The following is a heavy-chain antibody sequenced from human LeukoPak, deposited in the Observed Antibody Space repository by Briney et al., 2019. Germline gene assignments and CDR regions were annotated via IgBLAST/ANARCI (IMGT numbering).Heavy chain of an antibody. Sequence: KPSETLSLTCAVYGGSFSGYYWSWIRQPPGKGLEWIGEINHSGSTNYNPSLKSRVTISVDTSKNQFSLKLSSVTAADTAVYYCASKGKAVAGTGGAFDIWGQGTMVTVSS. CDR1: GGSFSGYY. V-gene: IGHV4-34*01. CDR2: INHSGST. J-gene: IGHJ3*02. CDR3: ASKGKAVAGTGGAFDI. D-gene: IGHD6-19*01.